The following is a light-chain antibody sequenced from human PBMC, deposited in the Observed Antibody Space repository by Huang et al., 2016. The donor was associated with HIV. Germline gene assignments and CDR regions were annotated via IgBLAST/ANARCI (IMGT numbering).Light chain of an antibody. CDR1: QDINNF. CDR2: AAS. J-gene: IGKJ1*01. CDR3: QQYYSYRT. Sequence: AIRMTQSPSSLSASTGYRVNITCRASQDINNFLAWYQQKPVKAPNLLIYAASILETGVPSRFSGSGSGTEFHLSISCLQSEDFATYYCQQYYSYRTFGQGTQVEIK. V-gene: IGKV1-8*01.